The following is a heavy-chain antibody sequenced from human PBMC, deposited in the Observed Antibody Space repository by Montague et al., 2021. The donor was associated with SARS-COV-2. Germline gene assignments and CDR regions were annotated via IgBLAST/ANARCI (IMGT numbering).Heavy chain of an antibody. V-gene: IGHV3-23*01. CDR2: ISGSGSSA. D-gene: IGHD5-18*01. J-gene: IGHJ4*02. CDR3: AKGDVDTAMAFEY. CDR1: GFTFSSYA. Sequence: SLRLSCAASGFTFSSYAMCWVRQAPGKGLEWVSAISGSGSSAYYADSVKGRFTISRDNSKNTLYLQMNSLRAEDTAVYYCAKGDVDTAMAFEYWGQGTLVTVSS.